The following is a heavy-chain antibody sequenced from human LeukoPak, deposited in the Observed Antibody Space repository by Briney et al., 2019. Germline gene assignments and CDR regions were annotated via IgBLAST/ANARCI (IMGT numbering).Heavy chain of an antibody. V-gene: IGHV4-39*07. Sequence: PSETLSLTCIVSGGSLSSSSHYWGWIRQPPGKGLEWIGEINHSGSTNYNPSLKSRVTISVDTSKNQFSLKLSSVTAADTAVYYCARGYCGSTSCYLGSWGQGTLVTVSS. CDR1: GGSLSSSSHY. J-gene: IGHJ4*02. D-gene: IGHD2-2*01. CDR2: INHSGST. CDR3: ARGYCGSTSCYLGS.